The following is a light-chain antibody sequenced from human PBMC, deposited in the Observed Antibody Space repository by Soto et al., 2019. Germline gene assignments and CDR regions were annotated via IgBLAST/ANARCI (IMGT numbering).Light chain of an antibody. Sequence: VYRVTITCRASQSISSYLNWYQQKPGKAPKLLIYAASSLQSGVPSRFSGSGSGTDFTLTISSLQPEDFATYYCQQSYSTPRTFGQGTKVDIK. J-gene: IGKJ1*01. V-gene: IGKV1-39*01. CDR3: QQSYSTPRT. CDR1: QSISSY. CDR2: AAS.